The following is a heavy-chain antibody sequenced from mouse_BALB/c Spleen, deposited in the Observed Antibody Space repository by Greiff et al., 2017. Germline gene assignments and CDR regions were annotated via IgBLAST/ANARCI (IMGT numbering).Heavy chain of an antibody. D-gene: IGHD2-4*01. J-gene: IGHJ2*01. CDR2: ISSGSSTI. V-gene: IGHV5-17*02. CDR1: GFTFSSFG. CDR3: ARSRGYYDYDVGY. Sequence: EVMLVESGGGLVQPGGSRKLSCAASGFTFSSFGMHWVRQAPEKGLEWVAYISSGSSTIYYADTVKGRFTISRDNPKNTLFLQMTSLRSEDTAMYYCARSRGYYDYDVGYWGQGTTLTVSS.